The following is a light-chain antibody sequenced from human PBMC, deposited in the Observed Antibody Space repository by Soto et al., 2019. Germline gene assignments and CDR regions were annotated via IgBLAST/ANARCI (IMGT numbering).Light chain of an antibody. J-gene: IGLJ2*01. CDR2: DVS. V-gene: IGLV2-14*01. CDR1: SSDVGGYNC. Sequence: QSALTQPASVSGSPGQSITISCTGTSSDVGGYNCVSWYQQHPGKAPRLMIYDVSNRPSGVSNRFSGSKSVNTASLTISGLQADDEADYYCSPYTSSSTVVFGGGTKVTVL. CDR3: SPYTSSSTVV.